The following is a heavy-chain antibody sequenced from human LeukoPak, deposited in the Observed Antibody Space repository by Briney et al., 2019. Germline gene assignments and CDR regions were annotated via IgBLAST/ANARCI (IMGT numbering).Heavy chain of an antibody. Sequence: SGGSLRLSCAASGFTFSSYWMSWVRQAPGKGLEWVSIISGDTATTFYGDSVKGRFTISRDNSKNTVYLQMNSLRDEDTAVYYCAKRVSGAFDIWGQGTMVTVSS. CDR2: ISGDTATT. J-gene: IGHJ3*02. CDR3: AKRVSGAFDI. CDR1: GFTFSSYW. V-gene: IGHV3-23*01. D-gene: IGHD7-27*01.